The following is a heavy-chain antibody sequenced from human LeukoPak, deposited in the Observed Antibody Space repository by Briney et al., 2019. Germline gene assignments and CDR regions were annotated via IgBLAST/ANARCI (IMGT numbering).Heavy chain of an antibody. J-gene: IGHJ4*02. V-gene: IGHV1-18*01. Sequence: ASVKVSCKASGYTFTSYGISWVRQAPGQGLEWMGRISAYNGNTNYAQKLQGRVTMTTDTSTSTAYMELRSLRSDDTAVYYCAAGPGGYDSSGYPDYWGQGTLVTASS. D-gene: IGHD3-22*01. CDR2: ISAYNGNT. CDR3: AAGPGGYDSSGYPDY. CDR1: GYTFTSYG.